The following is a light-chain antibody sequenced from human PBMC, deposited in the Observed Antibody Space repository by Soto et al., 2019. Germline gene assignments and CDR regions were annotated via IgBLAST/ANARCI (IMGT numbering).Light chain of an antibody. Sequence: QSVLTQPASVSGSPGQSITISCTATNSDVGGYNYVSWYQQYPGKVPKLMIYEVTNRASGVSSRFSASKSGNTASLTISGLQAEDGADYYCSSFTITGTLLFGGGTKLPVL. J-gene: IGLJ2*01. CDR3: SSFTITGTLL. V-gene: IGLV2-14*01. CDR1: NSDVGGYNY. CDR2: EVT.